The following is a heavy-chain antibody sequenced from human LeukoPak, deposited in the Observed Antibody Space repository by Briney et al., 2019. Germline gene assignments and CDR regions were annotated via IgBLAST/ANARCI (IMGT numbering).Heavy chain of an antibody. Sequence: GGSLRLSCAASGFTFSEYSMHWVRQASGKGLEYVSAISTNGGSTYYANSVKGRFTISRDDPKNTLDLQMGSLRPEDMAVYYCARGFRYYGSGIDCWGQGTLVTVSS. CDR1: GFTFSEYS. J-gene: IGHJ4*02. CDR2: ISTNGGST. V-gene: IGHV3-64*01. CDR3: ARGFRYYGSGIDC. D-gene: IGHD3-10*01.